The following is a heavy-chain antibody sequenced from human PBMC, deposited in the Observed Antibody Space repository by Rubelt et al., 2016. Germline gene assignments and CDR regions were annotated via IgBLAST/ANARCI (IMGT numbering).Heavy chain of an antibody. CDR2: IIPILGIA. D-gene: IGHD1-14*01. CDR3: AREGGTESTYFDY. CDR1: GYTFTSYY. J-gene: IGHJ4*02. Sequence: QVQLVQSGAEVKKPGASVKVSCKASGYTFTSYYMHWARQAPGQGLEWMGRIIPILGIANYAKKFQGRVTITADKSTSTAYMELGSLRSEDTAVYYCAREGGTESTYFDYWGQGTLVTVSS. V-gene: IGHV1-69*09.